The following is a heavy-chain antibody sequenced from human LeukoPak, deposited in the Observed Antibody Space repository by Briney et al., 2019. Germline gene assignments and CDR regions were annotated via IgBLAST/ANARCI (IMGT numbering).Heavy chain of an antibody. CDR2: ISSNGGST. J-gene: IGHJ4*02. CDR3: VTYGSGSYFDY. V-gene: IGHV3-64D*06. Sequence: QPGGSLRLSCAASGFTFSSYAMHWVRQAPGKGLEYVSAISSNGGSTYYADSVKGRFTISRDNSKNTLYLQMSSLRAEDTAVYYCVTYGSGSYFDYWGQGTLVTVSS. CDR1: GFTFSSYA. D-gene: IGHD3-10*01.